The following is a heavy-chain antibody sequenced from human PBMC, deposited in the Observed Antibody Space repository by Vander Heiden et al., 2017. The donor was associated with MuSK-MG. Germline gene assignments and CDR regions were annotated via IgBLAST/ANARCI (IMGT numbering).Heavy chain of an antibody. CDR3: ARAQYSGSYYLDY. D-gene: IGHD1-26*01. Sequence: QVQLVESGGGVVQPGRVLRLSCAASGFTFRSLGRHWFCQAPGKGLGWVAVIWYDGSNKYYADSVKGRFTISRDNSKNTLYLQMNSLRAEDTAVYYCARAQYSGSYYLDYWGQGTLVTVSS. V-gene: IGHV3-33*01. J-gene: IGHJ4*02. CDR2: IWYDGSNK. CDR1: GFTFRSLG.